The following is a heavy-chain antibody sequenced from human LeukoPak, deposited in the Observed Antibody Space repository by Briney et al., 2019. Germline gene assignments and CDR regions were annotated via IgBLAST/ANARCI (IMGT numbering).Heavy chain of an antibody. V-gene: IGHV4-59*12. D-gene: IGHD3-22*01. J-gene: IGHJ4*02. CDR1: GGSISSYY. CDR2: IYYSGST. CDR3: ARVVVTHFDY. Sequence: SSETLSLTCTVSGGSISSYYWSWIRQPPGKGLEWIGYIYYSGSTNYNPSLKSRVTISVDTSKNQFSLKLSSVTAADTAVYYCARVVVTHFDYWGQGTLVTVSS.